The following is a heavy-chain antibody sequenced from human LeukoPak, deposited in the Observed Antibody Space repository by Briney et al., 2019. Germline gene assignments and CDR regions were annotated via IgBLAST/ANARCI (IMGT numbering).Heavy chain of an antibody. CDR1: GGSISSYY. CDR3: ARRMGVPNPWFDP. D-gene: IGHD2-2*01. Sequence: SETLPLTCTVSGGSISSYYWSWIRQPPGKGLEWIGYIYYSGSTNYNPSLKSRVTISVDTSKNQFSLKLSSVTAADTAVYYCARRMGVPNPWFDPWGQGTLVTVSS. CDR2: IYYSGST. J-gene: IGHJ5*02. V-gene: IGHV4-59*01.